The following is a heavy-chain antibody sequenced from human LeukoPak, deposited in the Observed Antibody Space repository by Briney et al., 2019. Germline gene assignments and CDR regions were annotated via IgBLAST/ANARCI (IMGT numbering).Heavy chain of an antibody. CDR1: GGSISSYY. CDR3: ARGHHWNIDY. D-gene: IGHD1-1*01. Sequence: SETLSLTCTVSGGSISSYYWSWIRQPPGKGLEWTGEINHSGSTNYNPSLKSRVTISVDTSKNQFSLKLSSVTAADTAVYYCARGHHWNIDYWGQGTLVTVSS. V-gene: IGHV4-34*01. CDR2: INHSGST. J-gene: IGHJ4*02.